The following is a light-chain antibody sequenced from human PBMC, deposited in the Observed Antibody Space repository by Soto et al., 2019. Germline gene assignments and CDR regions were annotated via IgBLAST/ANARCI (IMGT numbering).Light chain of an antibody. J-gene: IGLJ2*01. Sequence: QPVLTQPASVSGSPGQSITISCTGTSSDVGGYNYVSWYQQHAGKAPKLMIYEVSHRPSGVSDRFSGSKSGNTASLTISGLLAEDEADYYCSSYASTSTLVLFGGGTKLTVL. CDR2: EVS. CDR3: SSYASTSTLVL. V-gene: IGLV2-14*01. CDR1: SSDVGGYNY.